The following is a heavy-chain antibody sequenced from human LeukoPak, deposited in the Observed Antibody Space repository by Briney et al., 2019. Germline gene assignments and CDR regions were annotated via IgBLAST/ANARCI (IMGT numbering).Heavy chain of an antibody. CDR1: GFTFSNHA. D-gene: IGHD6-6*01. J-gene: IGHJ4*02. Sequence: PSGGSLRLSCAASGFTFSNHAMNWVRQASGKGLEWVSIISGSGTVTYYADSVKGRFTISRDNAKNSLYLQMNSLRAEDTAVYYCARDWGSSSFFDYWGQGTLVTVSS. V-gene: IGHV3-23*01. CDR3: ARDWGSSSFFDY. CDR2: ISGSGTVT.